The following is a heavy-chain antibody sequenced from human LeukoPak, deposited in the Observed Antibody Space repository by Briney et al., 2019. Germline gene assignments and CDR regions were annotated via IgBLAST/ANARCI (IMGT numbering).Heavy chain of an antibody. J-gene: IGHJ4*02. CDR3: ARVTAMVTLGLDY. V-gene: IGHV3-30*03. CDR1: GFTFSSYG. Sequence: GGSLRLSCAASGFTFSSYGMHWVRQAPGKGLEWVAVISYDGSNKYYADSVKGRFTISRDNSKNTLYLQMNSLRAEDTAVYYCARVTAMVTLGLDYWGQGTLVTVSS. D-gene: IGHD5-18*01. CDR2: ISYDGSNK.